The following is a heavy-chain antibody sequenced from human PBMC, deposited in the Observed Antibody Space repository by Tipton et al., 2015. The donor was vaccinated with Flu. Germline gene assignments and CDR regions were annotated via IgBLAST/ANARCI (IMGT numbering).Heavy chain of an antibody. CDR1: GFTFSSYG. V-gene: IGHV3-33*01. Sequence: SLRLSCAASGFTFSSYGMHWVRQAPGKGLEWVAVICYGGSNKYYADSVKGRFTISRDNSKNTLYLQMNSLRAEDTAVYYCARGSYYDSSGYYYGDYWGQGTLVTVSS. D-gene: IGHD3-22*01. CDR3: ARGSYYDSSGYYYGDY. CDR2: ICYGGSNK. J-gene: IGHJ4*02.